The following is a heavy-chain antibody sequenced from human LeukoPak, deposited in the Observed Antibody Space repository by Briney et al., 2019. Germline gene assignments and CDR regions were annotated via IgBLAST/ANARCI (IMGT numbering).Heavy chain of an antibody. V-gene: IGHV3-74*01. CDR2: IKSDGAGT. Sequence: GGSLRLSCAASGFSFSSFWMHWVRQAPGKGLVWVSGIKSDGAGTSYVDSVKGRFTISRDNAKNTLDLHMNSLRAEDTAVYYCARGGYGAYMGWGQGMLVTVSS. J-gene: IGHJ4*02. D-gene: IGHD4-17*01. CDR1: GFSFSSFW. CDR3: ARGGYGAYMG.